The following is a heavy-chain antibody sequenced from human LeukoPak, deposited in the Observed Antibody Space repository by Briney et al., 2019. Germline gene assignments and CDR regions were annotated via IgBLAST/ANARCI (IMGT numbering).Heavy chain of an antibody. D-gene: IGHD3-22*01. V-gene: IGHV3-21*01. CDR1: GFIFSGYE. CDR2: ISSSSSYI. J-gene: IGHJ4*02. CDR3: ARGDYYEIPPDY. Sequence: GGSLRLSCAASGFIFSGYEMNWVRQAPGKGLEWVSSISSSSSYIYYADSVKGRFTISRDNAKNSLYLQMNSLRAEDTAVYYCARGDYYEIPPDYWGQGTLVTVSS.